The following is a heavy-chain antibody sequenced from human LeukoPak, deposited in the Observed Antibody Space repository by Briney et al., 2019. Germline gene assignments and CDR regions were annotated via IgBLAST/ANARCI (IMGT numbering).Heavy chain of an antibody. V-gene: IGHV3-23*01. Sequence: GGSLRLSCAASGFSLTNFAMSWVRRAPGKGLEWVSLIIGSSGDTFYADSVKGRFTISRDNSKNRLYLQMNSLRAEDTALYYCAKGAYDYIEMGYFDYWGQGTLVTVSS. CDR1: GFSLTNFA. D-gene: IGHD5-12*01. CDR3: AKGAYDYIEMGYFDY. J-gene: IGHJ4*02. CDR2: IIGSSGDT.